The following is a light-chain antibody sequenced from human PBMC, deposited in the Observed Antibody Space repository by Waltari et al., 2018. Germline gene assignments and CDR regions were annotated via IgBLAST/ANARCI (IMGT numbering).Light chain of an antibody. J-gene: IGKJ1*01. Sequence: EIVMTQSPATLSVSAGERTTLSCRASQSVRSNLAGYQQKPGQPPRLLIYEASTRATGIPSRFSGSGWGTEFTLTINSLQSEDLAIYYCQQYHIWWTFGQGTKVEIK. CDR3: QQYHIWWT. CDR1: QSVRSN. CDR2: EAS. V-gene: IGKV3-15*01.